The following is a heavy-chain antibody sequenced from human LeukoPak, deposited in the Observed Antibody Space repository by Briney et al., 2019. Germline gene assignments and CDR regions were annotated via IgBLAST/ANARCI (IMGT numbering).Heavy chain of an antibody. J-gene: IGHJ4*02. D-gene: IGHD3-22*01. V-gene: IGHV1-2*02. CDR3: ATYYYDSSGYSPNDFDY. CDR2: INPNRGAT. Sequence: ASVKVSCKASRYTFTGYYMHWVRQAPGQGLEWMGWINPNRGATNYVQKFQGRVTMTRDTSINTAYMELSRLRSDDTAVYYCATYYYDSSGYSPNDFDYWGQGTLVTVSS. CDR1: RYTFTGYY.